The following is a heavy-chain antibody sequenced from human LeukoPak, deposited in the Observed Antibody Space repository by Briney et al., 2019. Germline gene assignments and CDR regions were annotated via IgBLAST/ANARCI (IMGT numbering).Heavy chain of an antibody. CDR2: IWYDGSNK. J-gene: IGHJ5*02. CDR3: ARDRSYGGPHNWFDP. CDR1: GFTFSSYG. V-gene: IGHV3-33*01. D-gene: IGHD4-23*01. Sequence: GGSLRLSCAAFGFTFSSYGMHWVRQAPGKGLEWVAVIWYDGSNKYYADSVKGRFTISRDNSKNTLYLQMNSLRAEDTAVYYCARDRSYGGPHNWFDPWGQGTLVTVSS.